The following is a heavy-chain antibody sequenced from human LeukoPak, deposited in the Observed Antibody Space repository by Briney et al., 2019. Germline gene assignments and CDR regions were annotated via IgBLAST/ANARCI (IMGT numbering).Heavy chain of an antibody. D-gene: IGHD3-3*01. CDR1: GFTFSSYW. J-gene: IGHJ6*03. V-gene: IGHV3-74*01. Sequence: GGSLRLSCAASGFTFSSYWMHWVRQAPGKGLGWVSRINSDGSSTSYADSVKGRFTISRDNAKNTLYLQMNSLRAEDTAVYYCARGLYYDFWSGYYWHYYYYMDVWGKGTTVTVSS. CDR3: ARGLYYDFWSGYYWHYYYYMDV. CDR2: INSDGSST.